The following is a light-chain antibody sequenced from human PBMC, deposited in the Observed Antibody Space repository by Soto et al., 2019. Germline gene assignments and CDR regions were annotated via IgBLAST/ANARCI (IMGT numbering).Light chain of an antibody. CDR1: QAISGH. CDR2: AAS. Sequence: DIQMSQSPSSLSASVGDRVTITCRASQAISGHLAWYQQKPGKAPKSLIYAASNLQSGVPSRFSCSESGTNLTLTISSLQPEDFATYYCQQYNLYPITFGQGTRLEI. J-gene: IGKJ5*01. V-gene: IGKV1D-16*01. CDR3: QQYNLYPIT.